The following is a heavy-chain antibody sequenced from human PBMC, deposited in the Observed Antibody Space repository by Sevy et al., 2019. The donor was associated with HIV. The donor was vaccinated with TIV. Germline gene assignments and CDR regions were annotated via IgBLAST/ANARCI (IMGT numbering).Heavy chain of an antibody. D-gene: IGHD3-16*02. V-gene: IGHV3-30-3*01. CDR2: ISYDGSNK. J-gene: IGHJ4*02. CDR3: AREGRLGELSRYFDY. Sequence: GGSLRLSCAASGFTFSSYAMHWVRQAPGKGLEWVAVISYDGSNKYYADSVKGRFTISRDNSKNTLYLQMNSLRAEDTAVYYWAREGRLGELSRYFDYWGQGTLVTVSS. CDR1: GFTFSSYA.